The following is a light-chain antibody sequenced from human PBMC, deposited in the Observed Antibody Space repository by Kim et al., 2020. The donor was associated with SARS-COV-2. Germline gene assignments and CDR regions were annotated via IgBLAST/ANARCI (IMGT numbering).Light chain of an antibody. CDR1: NIGSKS. J-gene: IGLJ3*02. CDR2: YNS. CDR3: QVWDSSSDHRM. Sequence: APGKTARITCGGNNIGSKSVHWYQQKPGQAPVLVIYYNSDRPSGILERFSGSNSGNTATLTISRVEAGDEADYYCQVWDSSSDHRMFGGGTQLTVL. V-gene: IGLV3-21*04.